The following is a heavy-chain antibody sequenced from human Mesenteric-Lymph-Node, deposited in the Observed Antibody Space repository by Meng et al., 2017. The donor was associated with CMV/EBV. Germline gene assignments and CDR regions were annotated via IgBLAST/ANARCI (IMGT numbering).Heavy chain of an antibody. D-gene: IGHD4-23*01. Sequence: QVQLQQWGAGLLKPSETLSRTCAVYGGSFSGYYWSWIRQPPGKGLEWIGEINHSGSTNYNPSLKSRVTISVDTSKNQFSLKLSSVTAADTAVYYCARHQRWLKSEGGFNYWGQGTLVTVSS. CDR2: INHSGST. J-gene: IGHJ4*02. V-gene: IGHV4-34*01. CDR3: ARHQRWLKSEGGFNY. CDR1: GGSFSGYY.